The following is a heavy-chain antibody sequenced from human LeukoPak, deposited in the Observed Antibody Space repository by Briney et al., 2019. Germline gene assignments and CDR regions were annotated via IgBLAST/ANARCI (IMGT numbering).Heavy chain of an antibody. CDR1: GFTFNSYA. V-gene: IGHV3-48*04. CDR3: ASLRWQQLVRGWFDP. D-gene: IGHD6-13*01. Sequence: PGGSLRLSCAASGFTFNSYAMNWVRQAPGKGLEWVSYISSSSGTIYYADSVKGRFTISRDNAKNSLYLQMNSLRAEDTAVYYCASLRWQQLVRGWFDPWGQGTLVTVSS. CDR2: ISSSSGTI. J-gene: IGHJ5*02.